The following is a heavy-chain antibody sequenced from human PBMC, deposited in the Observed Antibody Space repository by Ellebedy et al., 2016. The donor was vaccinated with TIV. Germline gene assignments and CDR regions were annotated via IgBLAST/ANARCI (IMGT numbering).Heavy chain of an antibody. CDR2: ITESGGNT. Sequence: PGGSLRLSCAASGLTFSSHAMSWVRQAPGKGLEWVSSITESGGNTYYADSVKGRFTIYRDNSKDTLFLQMNSLRAEDTAIYFCARDPVGVGPAFDVWGQGIMVTVSS. CDR1: GLTFSSHA. J-gene: IGHJ3*01. D-gene: IGHD4-23*01. CDR3: ARDPVGVGPAFDV. V-gene: IGHV3-23*01.